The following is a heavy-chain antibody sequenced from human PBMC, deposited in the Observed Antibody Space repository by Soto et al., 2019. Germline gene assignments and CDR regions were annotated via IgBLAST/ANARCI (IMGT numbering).Heavy chain of an antibody. CDR2: IIPIFGTV. CDR1: GGTFSSYA. D-gene: IGHD3-10*01. V-gene: IGHV1-69*13. Sequence: SVKVSCKASGGTFSSYAISWVRQAPGQGLEWMGGIIPIFGTVNYAQKFQGRVTITADESTSTAYMELSSLRSEDTAVYYCARDQSRITMVRGAPYNWFDPWGQGTLVTVSS. J-gene: IGHJ5*02. CDR3: ARDQSRITMVRGAPYNWFDP.